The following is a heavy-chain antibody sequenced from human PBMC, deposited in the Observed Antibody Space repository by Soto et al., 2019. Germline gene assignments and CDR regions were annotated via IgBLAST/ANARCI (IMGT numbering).Heavy chain of an antibody. Sequence: PGGSLRLSCAASGFTFSNYAMSWVRQAPGKGLEWVSAISGSGGSTYYAGSVKGRFTISRDNSKNTLYLQMNSLRAEDTAVYYCAKVILTGPRHLNDYFDYWGQGTLVTVSS. CDR3: AKVILTGPRHLNDYFDY. J-gene: IGHJ4*02. V-gene: IGHV3-23*01. CDR1: GFTFSNYA. D-gene: IGHD3-9*01. CDR2: ISGSGGST.